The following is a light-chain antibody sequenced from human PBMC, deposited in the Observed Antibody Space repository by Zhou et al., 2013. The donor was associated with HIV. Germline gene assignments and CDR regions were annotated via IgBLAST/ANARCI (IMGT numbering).Light chain of an antibody. CDR2: GNN. CDR3: QSYDSSLSGSEV. J-gene: IGLJ2*01. CDR1: SSNIGAGYV. V-gene: IGLV1-40*01. Sequence: QSVLTQPPSVSGAPGQRVTVSCTGSSSNIGAGYVVHWYQQFPGKAPKLLIYGNNNRPSGVPDRFSGSKSGTSASLAITGLQAEDEADYYCQSYDSSLSGSEVFGGGTKLTVL.